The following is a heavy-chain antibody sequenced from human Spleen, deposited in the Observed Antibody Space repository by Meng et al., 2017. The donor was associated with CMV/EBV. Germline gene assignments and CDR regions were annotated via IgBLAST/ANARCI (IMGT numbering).Heavy chain of an antibody. CDR2: TYYRSKWYN. Sequence: DHLQQPGPGLVQPSQTPPLTCAISGDSVSSNSAAWNWVRQSPSRGLEWLGRTYYRSKWYNDYAVSVKSRITINPDTSKNQFSLQLNSVTPEDTAVYYCARSGGIAASGWFDPWGQGTLVTVSS. J-gene: IGHJ5*02. CDR1: GDSVSSNSAA. D-gene: IGHD6-13*01. V-gene: IGHV6-1*01. CDR3: ARSGGIAASGWFDP.